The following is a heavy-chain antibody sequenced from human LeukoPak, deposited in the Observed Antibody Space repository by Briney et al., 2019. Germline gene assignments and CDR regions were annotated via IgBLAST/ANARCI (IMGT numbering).Heavy chain of an antibody. CDR1: GFTFGDYA. V-gene: IGHV3-49*04. J-gene: IGHJ4*02. Sequence: GGSLRLSCTASGFTFGDYAMSWVRQAPGKGLEWVGFIRSKAYGGTTEYAASVKGRFTISRDDSKSIAYLQMNSLKTEDTAVYYCTTDRIYDILTGYYTTDYWGQGTLVTVSS. D-gene: IGHD3-9*01. CDR3: TTDRIYDILTGYYTTDY. CDR2: IRSKAYGGTT.